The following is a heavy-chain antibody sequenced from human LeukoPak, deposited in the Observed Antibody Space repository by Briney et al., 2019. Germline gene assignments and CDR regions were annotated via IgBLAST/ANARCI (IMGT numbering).Heavy chain of an antibody. CDR3: AKGDSNDYGFTYYYYYMDV. J-gene: IGHJ6*03. D-gene: IGHD3/OR15-3a*01. CDR1: GFTFGSYA. V-gene: IGHV3-23*01. Sequence: GGSLRLSCAASGFTFGSYAVSWVRQAPGKGLEWVSTISGSGVSTYYADSVKGRFTISRDNSKNTVYLQMNSLRAEDTAVYYCAKGDSNDYGFTYYYYYMDVWGKGTTVTVSS. CDR2: ISGSGVST.